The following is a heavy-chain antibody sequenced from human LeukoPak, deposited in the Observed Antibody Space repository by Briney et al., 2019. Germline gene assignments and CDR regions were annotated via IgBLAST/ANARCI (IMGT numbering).Heavy chain of an antibody. CDR3: ARPLMPGGYFDL. D-gene: IGHD2-15*01. V-gene: IGHV3-7*04. J-gene: IGHJ2*01. Sequence: PGRSLRLSCAASGFTFSSYAMHWVRQAPGKGLEWVANIKEDGSQKYYVDSVKGRFTISRDNAKNSLYLQMNSLRAEDTAVYYCARPLMPGGYFDLWGRGTLVTVSA. CDR2: IKEDGSQK. CDR1: GFTFSSYA.